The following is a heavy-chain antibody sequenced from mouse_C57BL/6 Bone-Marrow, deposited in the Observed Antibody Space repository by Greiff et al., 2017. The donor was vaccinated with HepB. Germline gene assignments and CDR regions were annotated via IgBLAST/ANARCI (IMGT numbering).Heavy chain of an antibody. CDR2: ISDGGSYT. CDR1: GFTFSSYA. V-gene: IGHV5-4*03. D-gene: IGHD1-1*01. J-gene: IGHJ4*01. CDR3: ARGTTTVEGDY. Sequence: EVMLVESGGGLVKPGGSLKLSCAASGFTFSSYAMSWVRQTPEKRLEWVATISDGGSYTYYPDNVKGRFTISRDNAKNNLYLQMSHLKSEDTAMYYCARGTTTVEGDYWGQGTSVTVSS.